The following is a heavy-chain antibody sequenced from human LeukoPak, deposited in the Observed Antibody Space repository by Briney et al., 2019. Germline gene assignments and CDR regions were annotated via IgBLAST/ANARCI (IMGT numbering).Heavy chain of an antibody. J-gene: IGHJ4*02. D-gene: IGHD2/OR15-2a*01. CDR3: TRENRPFCPFAH. CDR2: ISHGGTT. CDR1: GGSVDITNY. V-gene: IGHV4-4*02. Sequence: SGTLSLTCGVSGGSVDITNYWSWVRQAPGKGLEWIGEISHGGTTNYNPSLRSRVAMSLDRANNQFSLSLTSVTAADTAVYYRTRENRPFCPFAHWGQGVLVTVSS.